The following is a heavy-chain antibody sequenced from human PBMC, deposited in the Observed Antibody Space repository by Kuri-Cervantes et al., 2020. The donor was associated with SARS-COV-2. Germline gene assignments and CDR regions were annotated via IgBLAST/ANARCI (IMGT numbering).Heavy chain of an antibody. V-gene: IGHV1-18*04. Sequence: ALVKVSCKASGYTFSNYGFSWVRQAPGQGLEWMGWVSSYTGNTDYAQKFLGRITMTADKSTTTADLELRSLRSDDTAVYYCARVNWDVPFTTLDYWGQGTRVTVSS. CDR3: ARVNWDVPFTTLDY. J-gene: IGHJ4*02. D-gene: IGHD1-1*01. CDR1: GYTFSNYG. CDR2: VSSYTGNT.